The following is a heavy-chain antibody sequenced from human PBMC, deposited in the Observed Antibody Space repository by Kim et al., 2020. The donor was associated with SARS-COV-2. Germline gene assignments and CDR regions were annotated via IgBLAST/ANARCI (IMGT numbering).Heavy chain of an antibody. D-gene: IGHD6-19*01. V-gene: IGHV3-7*05. CDR2: IKQDGSEK. Sequence: GGSLRLSCAASGFTFSSYWMTWVRQAPGKGLEWVANIKQDGSEKYYVDSVKGRFTISRDNAKNSLYLQMNSLRAEDTAVYYCARVQWLEAFDYWGQGTLVTVSS. CDR3: ARVQWLEAFDY. J-gene: IGHJ4*02. CDR1: GFTFSSYW.